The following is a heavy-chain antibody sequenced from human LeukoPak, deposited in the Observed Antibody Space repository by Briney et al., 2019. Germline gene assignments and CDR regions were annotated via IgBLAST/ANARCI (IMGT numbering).Heavy chain of an antibody. V-gene: IGHV4-34*01. D-gene: IGHD6-13*01. CDR1: DGSFGGYY. Sequence: PSETLSLTCAISDGSFGGYYWSYIRQPPGKGLEWIGEINHSGNTYYNPSLKSRVTISLDTSKNQFSLKLSSVTAADTAVYYCASGIGAAADYFYYYMDVWGKGTTVTVSS. CDR3: ASGIGAAADYFYYYMDV. J-gene: IGHJ6*03. CDR2: INHSGNT.